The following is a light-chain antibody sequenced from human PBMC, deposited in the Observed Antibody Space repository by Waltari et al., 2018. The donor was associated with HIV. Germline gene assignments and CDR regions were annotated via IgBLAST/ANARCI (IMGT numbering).Light chain of an antibody. CDR3: CSYAGSRAYV. V-gene: IGLV2-23*02. J-gene: IGLJ1*01. Sequence: QSALTQPASVPGSPGQSIVISCAGTSTDVGRYNLVSWYQQHPVKVPKLIISEVSERPSGVSNRFSGFKSDNTASLKISGLQAEDEADYYCCSYAGSRAYVFGSGTKVTVL. CDR1: STDVGRYNL. CDR2: EVS.